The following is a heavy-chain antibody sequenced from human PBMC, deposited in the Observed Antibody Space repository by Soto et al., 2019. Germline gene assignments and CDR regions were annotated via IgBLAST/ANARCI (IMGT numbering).Heavy chain of an antibody. Sequence: ASETLSLTCAVSGGSISSSSWWSWVRQPPGKGLEWIGEIYHTGNTNYNPSLESRVTISVDTSKNQFSLKLSSVTAADTAVYYCARSRHRGGGMDVWGQGTTVTVSS. V-gene: IGHV4-4*02. D-gene: IGHD3-10*01. CDR3: ARSRHRGGGMDV. J-gene: IGHJ6*02. CDR1: GGSISSSSW. CDR2: IYHTGNT.